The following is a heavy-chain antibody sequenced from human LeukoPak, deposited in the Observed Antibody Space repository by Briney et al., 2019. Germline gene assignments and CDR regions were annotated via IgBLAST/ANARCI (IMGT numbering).Heavy chain of an antibody. CDR1: GFTFDDYA. CDR3: AKGSGYSYGLFDY. CDR2: ISWNRGSI. J-gene: IGHJ4*02. D-gene: IGHD5-18*01. V-gene: IGHV3-9*01. Sequence: PGRSLRLSCAATGFTFDDYAMHWVRQAPGKGLEWVSGISWNRGSIGYAGSVKGRLTISRDNAKNSLYLQMNSLRAEDTALYYCAKGSGYSYGLFDYWGQGILVTVSS.